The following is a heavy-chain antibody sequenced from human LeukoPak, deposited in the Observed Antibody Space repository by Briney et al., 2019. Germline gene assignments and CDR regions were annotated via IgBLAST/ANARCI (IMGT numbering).Heavy chain of an antibody. J-gene: IGHJ4*02. D-gene: IGHD2/OR15-2a*01. V-gene: IGHV4-59*08. CDR2: ISDIGSI. Sequence: PSETLSLACTVSGGSISSYYWSWIRQPPGKGLEWIAYISDIGSINYNPSLKSRVTISLDTSKNQFSLKLSSVTAADTAVYYCAGHHPRNTVDFWGQGTLVTVSS. CDR3: AGHHPRNTVDF. CDR1: GGSISSYY.